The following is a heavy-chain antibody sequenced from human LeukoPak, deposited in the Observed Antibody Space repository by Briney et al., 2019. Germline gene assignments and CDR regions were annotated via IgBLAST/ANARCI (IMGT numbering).Heavy chain of an antibody. CDR1: GFTFDDYA. V-gene: IGHV3-9*01. Sequence: PGRSLRLSCAASGFTFDDYAMHWVRHAPGKGLEWVSGISWNSGSIGYADSVKGRFTISRDNAKNSLYLQMNSLRAEDTALYYCAKDMLPHSSSWSESNFDYWGQGTLVTVSS. D-gene: IGHD6-13*01. J-gene: IGHJ4*02. CDR2: ISWNSGSI. CDR3: AKDMLPHSSSWSESNFDY.